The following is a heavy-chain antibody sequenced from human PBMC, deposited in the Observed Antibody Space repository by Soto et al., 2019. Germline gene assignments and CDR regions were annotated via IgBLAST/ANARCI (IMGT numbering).Heavy chain of an antibody. CDR3: GRHLDRFSGRYCSRTSCFNNWFDP. CDR2: ISPGDSDT. J-gene: IGHJ5*02. Sequence: EVQLVQSGAEVKKPGESLKISCKGSGYSFTTYWIGWVRQMPGKGLEWMGLISPGDSDTRYSPSFQGQDTISADKSIISAYPKWSSLKASDSAIYYCGRHLDRFSGRYCSRTSCFNNWFDPWGQGTLVTVAS. CDR1: GYSFTTYW. D-gene: IGHD2-2*01. V-gene: IGHV5-51*01.